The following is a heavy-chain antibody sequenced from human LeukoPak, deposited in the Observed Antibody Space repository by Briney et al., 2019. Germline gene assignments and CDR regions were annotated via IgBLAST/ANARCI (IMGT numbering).Heavy chain of an antibody. J-gene: IGHJ5*02. CDR2: MNPNSGNT. Sequence: GASVKVSCKASGYTFTSYDINWVRQATGQGLEWMGWMNPNSGNTGYAQKFQGRVTITRNTSISTAYLQWSSLKASDTAMYYCARERPCSSTSCSHFDPWGQGTLVTVSS. CDR1: GYTFTSYD. CDR3: ARERPCSSTSCSHFDP. D-gene: IGHD2-2*01. V-gene: IGHV1-8*03.